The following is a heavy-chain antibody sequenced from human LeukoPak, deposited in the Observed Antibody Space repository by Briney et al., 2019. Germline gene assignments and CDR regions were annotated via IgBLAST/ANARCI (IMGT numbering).Heavy chain of an antibody. V-gene: IGHV4-39*01. J-gene: IGHJ5*02. D-gene: IGHD1-26*01. Sequence: SETLSLTCTVSGGSISSSSYYWGWIRQPPGKGLEWIGSIYYSGSTYYNPSLKSRVTISVDTSKNQFSLKLSSVTAADTAVYYCASRPNGSYYDHWFDPWGQGTLVTVSS. CDR3: ASRPNGSYYDHWFDP. CDR2: IYYSGST. CDR1: GGSISSSSYY.